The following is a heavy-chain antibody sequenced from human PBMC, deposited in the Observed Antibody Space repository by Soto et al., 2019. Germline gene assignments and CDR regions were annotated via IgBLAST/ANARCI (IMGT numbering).Heavy chain of an antibody. CDR1: GVTFSSYS. V-gene: IGHV3-21*01. D-gene: IGHD6-13*01. CDR2: ISSSSSYI. Sequence: GGSLRLAFAASGVTFSSYSMDWVCQAPGKGLEWVSSISSSSSYIYYADSVKGRFTISRDNAKNSLYLQMNSLRAEDTAVYYCARDGVAAAGFYWGQGTLVTVSS. J-gene: IGHJ4*02. CDR3: ARDGVAAAGFY.